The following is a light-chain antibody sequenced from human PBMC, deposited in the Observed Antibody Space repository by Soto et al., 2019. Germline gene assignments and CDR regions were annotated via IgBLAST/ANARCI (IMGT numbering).Light chain of an antibody. CDR3: ASYLTTSPLEV. Sequence: QSVLTQPPSASGSPGQSVTISCTGSSSDVGGYNYVSWYQQYPGKAPKLMIYEVSKRPSGVPDRFSGSKSGNTASLTVSGLQTGDEADYYCASYLTTSPLEVFGTGTKVTVL. J-gene: IGLJ1*01. V-gene: IGLV2-8*01. CDR1: SSDVGGYNY. CDR2: EVS.